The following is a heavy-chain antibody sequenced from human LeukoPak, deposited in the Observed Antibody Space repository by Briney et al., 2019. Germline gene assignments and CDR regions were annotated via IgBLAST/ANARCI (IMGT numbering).Heavy chain of an antibody. J-gene: IGHJ4*02. CDR3: AREAVAGRGFDY. CDR2: ISSRSTTI. D-gene: IGHD6-19*01. Sequence: GGSLRLSCAASGFTFSTYSMTWVRQAPGKGLEWVSYISSRSTTIYYADSMRGRFTISRDNAKNSLYLQMNSLRVEDTALYYCAREAVAGRGFDYWGQGTLVTVS. V-gene: IGHV3-48*01. CDR1: GFTFSTYS.